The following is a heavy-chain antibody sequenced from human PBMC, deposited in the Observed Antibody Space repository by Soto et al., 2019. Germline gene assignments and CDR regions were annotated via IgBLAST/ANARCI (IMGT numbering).Heavy chain of an antibody. J-gene: IGHJ4*02. D-gene: IGHD2-15*01. V-gene: IGHV4-34*01. CDR2: VDQSGST. Sequence: QVPLQQWGAGLLKPSETLSLTCAIYGGSFSGYYWSWIRQPPGMGLGWIGEVDQSGSTNYNPSLNSRVTISGDTSKNQFSLKLNSVTAADTAVYYCARDRQRGYCTGGSCYSYFDYWGQGALVIVSS. CDR3: ARDRQRGYCTGGSCYSYFDY. CDR1: GGSFSGYY.